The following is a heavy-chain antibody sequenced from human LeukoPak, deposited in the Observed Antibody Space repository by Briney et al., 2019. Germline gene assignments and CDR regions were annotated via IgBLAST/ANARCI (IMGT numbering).Heavy chain of an antibody. V-gene: IGHV1-2*02. J-gene: IGHJ4*02. CDR3: ARGGDGNRRDFDY. CDR1: GFTFTGYY. CDR2: INPNSGGI. Sequence: VASVKVSCKASGFTFTGYYMYWVRQAPGQGLEWMGWINPNSGGIKYSQRFQGRVTMTRDTSISTAYMELNSLTSDDTAVYYCARGGDGNRRDFDYWGQGTLVTVSS. D-gene: IGHD5-24*01.